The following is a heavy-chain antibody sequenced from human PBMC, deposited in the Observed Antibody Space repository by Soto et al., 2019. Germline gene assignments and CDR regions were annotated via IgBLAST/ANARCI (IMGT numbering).Heavy chain of an antibody. V-gene: IGHV5-51*01. D-gene: IGHD2-2*01. CDR3: ARQGTLYHPHAPGY. J-gene: IGHJ4*02. CDR2: IYPGDSET. Sequence: GESLKISCKGSGYSFTNYWIGWVRQMPGKGLEWMGIIYPGDSETRYSPSFQGQVIISADKSNNTAYLQWSSLTASDTAMYYCARQGTLYHPHAPGYWGQGTLVTVSS. CDR1: GYSFTNYW.